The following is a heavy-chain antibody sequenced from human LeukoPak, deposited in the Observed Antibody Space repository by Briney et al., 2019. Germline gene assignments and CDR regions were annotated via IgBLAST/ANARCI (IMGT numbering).Heavy chain of an antibody. D-gene: IGHD1-26*01. CDR1: GFTFSSYS. Sequence: KTGGSLRLYGAASGFTFSSYSMNWVRQAPGKGLEWVSSISSSSSYIYYADSVKGRFTTSRDNAKNSLYLQMNSLRAEDTAVYYCARGIVGATNDYWGQGTLVTVSS. CDR3: ARGIVGATNDY. J-gene: IGHJ4*02. V-gene: IGHV3-21*01. CDR2: ISSSSSYI.